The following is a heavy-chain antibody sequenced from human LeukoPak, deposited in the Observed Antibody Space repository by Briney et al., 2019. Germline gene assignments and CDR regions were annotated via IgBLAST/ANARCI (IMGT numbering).Heavy chain of an antibody. CDR3: ARVSSSWYQDWYFDL. J-gene: IGHJ2*01. Sequence: SETLSLTCTVSGGSISSYYWSWIRQPAGKGLEWIRSIDTSGNTNYKPSLKSRVTMSVDTSKNEFSLKLSSVTAADTAVYYCARVSSSWYQDWYFDLWGRGTLVTVSS. D-gene: IGHD6-13*01. V-gene: IGHV4-4*07. CDR2: IDTSGNT. CDR1: GGSISSYY.